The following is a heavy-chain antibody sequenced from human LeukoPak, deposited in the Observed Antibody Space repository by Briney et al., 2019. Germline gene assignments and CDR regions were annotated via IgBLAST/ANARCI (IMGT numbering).Heavy chain of an antibody. CDR2: ISAYNGNT. CDR3: ARGPRPRMIVVVNLDY. V-gene: IGHV1-18*01. CDR1: GYTFTSYG. D-gene: IGHD3-22*01. J-gene: IGHJ4*02. Sequence: ASVTVSCTASGYTFTSYGISWVRQAPGQGLEWMGWISAYNGNTNYAQKLQGRVTMTTDTSTSTAYMELRSLRSDDTAVYYCARGPRPRMIVVVNLDYWGQGTLVTVSS.